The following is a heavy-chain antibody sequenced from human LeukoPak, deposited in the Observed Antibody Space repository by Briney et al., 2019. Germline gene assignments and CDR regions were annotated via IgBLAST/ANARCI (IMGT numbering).Heavy chain of an antibody. D-gene: IGHD2-15*01. CDR1: GYTFTGYY. Sequence: GASVKVSCKAAGYTFTGYYMFWLRQAPGQGLEWMGRINPNSGGTNYAQKFQGRVTMTRDTSISTAYMELSRLRSDDTAVYYCARGYCSGVSCYSVENWFDPWGQGTLVTVSS. CDR3: ARGYCSGVSCYSVENWFDP. CDR2: INPNSGGT. J-gene: IGHJ5*02. V-gene: IGHV1-2*06.